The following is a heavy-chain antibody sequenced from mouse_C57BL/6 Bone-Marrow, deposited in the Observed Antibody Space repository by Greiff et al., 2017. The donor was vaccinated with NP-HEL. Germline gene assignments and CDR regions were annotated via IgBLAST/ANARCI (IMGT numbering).Heavy chain of an antibody. CDR2: ISSGGSTI. Sequence: EVKLVESGGGLVKPGGSLKLSCAASGFTFSDYGMHWVRQAPEKGLEWVAYISSGGSTIYYADTVKGRFTISRDNAKNQLFLQMTSLRSEDTAMYYCARSSGYYIWFAYWGRGTLVTVSA. CDR3: ARSSGYYIWFAY. CDR1: GFTFSDYG. D-gene: IGHD2-3*01. J-gene: IGHJ3*01. V-gene: IGHV5-17*01.